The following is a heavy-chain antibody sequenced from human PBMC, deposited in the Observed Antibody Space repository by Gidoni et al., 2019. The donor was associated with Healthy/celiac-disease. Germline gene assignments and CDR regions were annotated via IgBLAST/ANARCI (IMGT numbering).Heavy chain of an antibody. J-gene: IGHJ4*02. CDR3: ARAGVSKLFDY. CDR1: GGSFSGYD. CDR2: IHHSGST. D-gene: IGHD7-27*01. Sequence: QVQLQQWGAGLLKPSETLSLTCAVYGGSFSGYDWSWIRQPPGKGLEWIGEIHHSGSTNYTPSLKSRVTISVDTSKNQFSLKLISVTAADTAVYYCARAGVSKLFDYWGQGTLVTVSS. V-gene: IGHV4-34*01.